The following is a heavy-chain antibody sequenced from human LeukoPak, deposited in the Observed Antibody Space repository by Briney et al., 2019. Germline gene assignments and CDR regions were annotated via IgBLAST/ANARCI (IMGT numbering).Heavy chain of an antibody. CDR3: ARGSGSYFF. J-gene: IGHJ4*02. V-gene: IGHV3-48*01. D-gene: IGHD1-26*01. CDR2: ISSSSSTI. CDR1: GFTFSSYS. Sequence: GGSLRLSCAASGFTFSSYSMNWVRQAPGKGLEWVSYISSSSSTIYYADSVKGRFTISRDNAKNSLYLQMNSLRAEDTSVYYCARGSGSYFFWGQGTLVTVSS.